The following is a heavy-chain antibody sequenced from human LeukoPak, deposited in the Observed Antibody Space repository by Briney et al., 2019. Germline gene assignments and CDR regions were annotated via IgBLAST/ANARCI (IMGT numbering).Heavy chain of an antibody. D-gene: IGHD6-19*01. CDR1: GGTFSSYA. J-gene: IGHJ4*02. Sequence: GASVKVSCKASGGTFSSYAISWVRQAPGQGLEWMGRIITILGIANYAQKFKGRVTITADKSTSTAYMELSSLRSEDTAVYYCALGGGWHDYWGQGTLVTVSS. CDR3: ALGGGWHDY. V-gene: IGHV1-69*04. CDR2: IITILGIA.